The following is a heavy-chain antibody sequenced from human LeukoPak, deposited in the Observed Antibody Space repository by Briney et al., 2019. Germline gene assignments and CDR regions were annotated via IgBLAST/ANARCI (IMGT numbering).Heavy chain of an antibody. Sequence: TGGSLRLSCAASGFTVGNKYMNWVRQAPGKGLEWVSLIFSHGETSYADSVKGRFTISRDNSKNTLYLQMNGLRVEDTAVYYCARDPPAVSINTYAWGQGTLVTVSS. CDR1: GFTVGNKY. D-gene: IGHD2-8*01. V-gene: IGHV3-66*01. J-gene: IGHJ4*02. CDR2: IFSHGET. CDR3: ARDPPAVSINTYA.